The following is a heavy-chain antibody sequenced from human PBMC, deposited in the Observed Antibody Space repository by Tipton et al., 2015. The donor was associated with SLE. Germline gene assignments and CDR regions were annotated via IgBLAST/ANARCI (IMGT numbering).Heavy chain of an antibody. CDR2: IDDRGRT. CDR3: TKGVYSVLNWFDP. V-gene: IGHV4-39*07. J-gene: IGHJ5*02. CDR1: GGSITGYDEF. D-gene: IGHD4-11*01. Sequence: GLVKPSETLSLSCSVSGGSITGYDEFWAWIRQSPGKGLEWIGSIDDRGRTTYSPSLRSRVTISSTTATNQFSLSLASMTAADTAVYYCTKGVYSVLNWFDPWGQGTQVTVSS.